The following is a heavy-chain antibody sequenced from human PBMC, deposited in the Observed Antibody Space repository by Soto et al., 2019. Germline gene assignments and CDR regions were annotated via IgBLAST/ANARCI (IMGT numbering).Heavy chain of an antibody. CDR1: GFTFNIYA. Sequence: EVQLLESGGGLVEPGGSLTLSCAASGFTFNIYAMSWVRQAPGKGLEWVSVISGSGGRTYYADSVKGRFTVSRDNSKNTLYLQMNSLRAEDTAVYYCAKEVVIESAGRSHYYYYGLDVWGQGTTVTVSS. V-gene: IGHV3-23*01. CDR3: AKEVVIESAGRSHYYYYGLDV. D-gene: IGHD2-2*01. CDR2: ISGSGGRT. J-gene: IGHJ6*02.